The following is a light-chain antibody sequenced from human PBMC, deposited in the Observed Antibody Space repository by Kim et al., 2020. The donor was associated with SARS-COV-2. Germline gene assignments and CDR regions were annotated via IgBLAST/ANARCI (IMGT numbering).Light chain of an antibody. CDR3: QQGYSTPYT. V-gene: IGKV1-39*01. J-gene: IGKJ2*01. CDR2: TAS. CDR1: QNISSY. Sequence: DIQMTQSPSSLSASVGDRVTITCRASQNISSYLNWYQQKPGKAPKLLIYTASNLQSAVPSRFSGSGSGTDFTLTISSLQPEDFATYYCQQGYSTPYTFGQGTKLEI.